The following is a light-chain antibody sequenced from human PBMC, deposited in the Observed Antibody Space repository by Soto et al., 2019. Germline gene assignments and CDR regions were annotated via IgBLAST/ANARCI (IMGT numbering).Light chain of an antibody. Sequence: EIVLTQSPGTLSLSPGERATLSCRASQSVSSNYLAWYQQKPGQAPRLLIYGASSRATGIPDRFSGSGSGTDFTLTISRLEPEDFAVYYCQHYGRSAYNFGQGTTLEIK. CDR2: GAS. V-gene: IGKV3-20*01. J-gene: IGKJ2*01. CDR3: QHYGRSAYN. CDR1: QSVSSNY.